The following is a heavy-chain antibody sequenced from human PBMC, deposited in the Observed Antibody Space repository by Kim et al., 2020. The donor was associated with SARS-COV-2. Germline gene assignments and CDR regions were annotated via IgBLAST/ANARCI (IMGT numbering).Heavy chain of an antibody. Sequence: SETLSLTCTVSGGSISSSSYYWGWIRQPPGKGLEWIGSIYYSGSTYYNPSLKSRVTISVDTSKNQFSLKLSSVTAADTAVYYCARQRTTLLLWFGELSCWGQGTLVTVSS. V-gene: IGHV4-39*01. J-gene: IGHJ4*02. CDR1: GGSISSSSYY. CDR2: IYYSGST. CDR3: ARQRTTLLLWFGELSC. D-gene: IGHD3-10*01.